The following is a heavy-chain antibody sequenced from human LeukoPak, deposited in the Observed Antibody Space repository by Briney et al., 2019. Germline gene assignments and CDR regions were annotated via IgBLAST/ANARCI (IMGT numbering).Heavy chain of an antibody. Sequence: GASVKVSCKASGGTFSSYAISWVRQAPGQGLEWMGGIIPIFGTANYAQKFQGRVTITTDESTSTAYMELSSLRSEDTAVYYCARDREGLWGMLPTSYYYYMDVWGKGTTVTVSS. V-gene: IGHV1-69*05. CDR3: ARDREGLWGMLPTSYYYYMDV. J-gene: IGHJ6*03. D-gene: IGHD2-21*01. CDR2: IIPIFGTA. CDR1: GGTFSSYA.